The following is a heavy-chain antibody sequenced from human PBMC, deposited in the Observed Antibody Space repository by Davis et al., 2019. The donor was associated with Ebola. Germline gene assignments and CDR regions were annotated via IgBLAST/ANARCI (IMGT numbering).Heavy chain of an antibody. Sequence: AASVKVSCKASGYTFTSYDISWVRQAPGQGLEWMGWISAYNGNTNYAQNVQGRVTMTTDTSTSTAYMEVGSLRSDDTAVYYCARAQFPTTSDHWGQGTLVTVSS. CDR2: ISAYNGNT. CDR3: ARAQFPTTSDH. V-gene: IGHV1-18*01. J-gene: IGHJ4*02. CDR1: GYTFTSYD. D-gene: IGHD1-1*01.